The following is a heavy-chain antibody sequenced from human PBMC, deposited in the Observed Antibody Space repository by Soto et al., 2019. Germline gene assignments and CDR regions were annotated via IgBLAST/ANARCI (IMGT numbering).Heavy chain of an antibody. CDR2: INWNGGST. J-gene: IGHJ6*03. CDR3: ARDRRLEYYYMDV. Sequence: EVHLVESGGGVVRPGGSLRLSCAASGFTFDDYGMSWVRQAPGKGLEWVPGINWNGGSTGYADSVKGRFTISRDNAKNTLYLQMNSLRAEDTALYHCARDRRLEYYYMDVWGKGTTVTVSS. CDR1: GFTFDDYG. D-gene: IGHD3-3*01. V-gene: IGHV3-20*01.